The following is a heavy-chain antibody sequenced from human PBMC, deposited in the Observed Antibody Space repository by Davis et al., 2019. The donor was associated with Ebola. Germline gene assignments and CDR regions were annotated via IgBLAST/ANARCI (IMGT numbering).Heavy chain of an antibody. CDR1: GYTFTNYF. D-gene: IGHD3-10*01. CDR3: ARGGLISVRQPNLRY. J-gene: IGHJ4*02. CDR2: IKPNSGAK. V-gene: IGHV1-2*02. Sequence: ASVKVSCKASGYTFTNYFIHWVRQAPGQGLEWMGWIKPNSGAKNYAQKFQGRVSLTRDTSITTAYMELTGLRSDDTAVYSCARGGLISVRQPNLRYWGQGSLITVSS.